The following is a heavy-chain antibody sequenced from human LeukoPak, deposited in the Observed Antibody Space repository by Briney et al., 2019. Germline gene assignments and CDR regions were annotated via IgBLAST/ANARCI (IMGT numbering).Heavy chain of an antibody. V-gene: IGHV4-34*01. J-gene: IGHJ4*02. CDR2: INHSGST. Sequence: SETLSLTCAVYGGSFSGYYWSWIRQPPGKGLEWIGEINHSGSTNYNPSLKSRVTISVDTSKNQFSLKLSSVTAADTAVYYCARTRLGDYIWGSYRNHPSAYYFDYWGQGTLVTVSS. D-gene: IGHD3-16*02. CDR1: GGSFSGYY. CDR3: ARTRLGDYIWGSYRNHPSAYYFDY.